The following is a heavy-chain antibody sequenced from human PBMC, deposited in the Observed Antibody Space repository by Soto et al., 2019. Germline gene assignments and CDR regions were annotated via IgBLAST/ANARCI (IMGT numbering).Heavy chain of an antibody. D-gene: IGHD3-22*01. J-gene: IGHJ5*02. Sequence: QLQLQESGPGLVKPSGTLSLTCAVSGDSISSSNWWTWVRQPPGKGLEWIGEISQSGSTNYNPSLKSRVTMSVEKSKNLFSLKLSSVTAADTAVYYCASRTRDYSDSSGYYYGGDGGWFDPWGQGTLVTVSS. V-gene: IGHV4-4*02. CDR3: ASRTRDYSDSSGYYYGGDGGWFDP. CDR1: GDSISSSNW. CDR2: ISQSGST.